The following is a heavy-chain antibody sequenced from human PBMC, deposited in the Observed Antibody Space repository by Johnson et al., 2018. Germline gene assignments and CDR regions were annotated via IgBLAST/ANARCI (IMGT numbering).Heavy chain of an antibody. CDR1: GFTFSNYA. V-gene: IGHV3-30-3*01. CDR3: SCSGYCRGRNCFSKDPYYFYYMDV. D-gene: IGHD2-15*01. J-gene: IGHJ6*03. CDR2: IPYDGVSK. Sequence: QVQLVESGGGVVQXGRSLRLSCAASGFTFSNYAMHWVRQAPGKGLEWVTIIPYDGVSKHYADSVKGRFTISRDNSKNTLYLPMNSLTTEDTAVYYCSCSGYCRGRNCFSKDPYYFYYMDVWGKGTTVTVSS.